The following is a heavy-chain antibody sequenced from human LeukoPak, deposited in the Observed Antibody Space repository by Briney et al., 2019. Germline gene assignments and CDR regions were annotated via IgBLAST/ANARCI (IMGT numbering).Heavy chain of an antibody. Sequence: GGSLRLSCTASGFTFGDYAMSWFRQAPGKGLEWVGFIRSKAYGGTTECAASVKGRFTISRDDSKSIAYLQMNSLKTEDTAVYYCTREGYSYGLDYWGQGTLVTVSS. CDR2: IRSKAYGGTT. V-gene: IGHV3-49*03. CDR1: GFTFGDYA. CDR3: TREGYSYGLDY. D-gene: IGHD5-18*01. J-gene: IGHJ4*02.